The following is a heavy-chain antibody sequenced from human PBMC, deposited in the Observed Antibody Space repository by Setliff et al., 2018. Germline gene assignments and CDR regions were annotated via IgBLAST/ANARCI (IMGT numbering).Heavy chain of an antibody. CDR2: INPNGDVT. J-gene: IGHJ4*02. Sequence: ASVKVSCKTSGYKFLDYYIHWVRQAPGQGLEWMGWINPNGDVTESAQKFHGRVTLTTDTSTSTGYMELRSLRYDDTAVYYCARAPRLEWILPTFDYWGQGTPVTVSS. CDR3: ARAPRLEWILPTFDY. CDR1: GYKFLDYY. V-gene: IGHV1-2*02. D-gene: IGHD3-3*01.